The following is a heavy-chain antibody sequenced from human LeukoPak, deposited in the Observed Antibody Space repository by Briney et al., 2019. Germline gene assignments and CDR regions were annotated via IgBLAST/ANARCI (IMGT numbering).Heavy chain of an antibody. Sequence: PSETLSLTCAVSGGSISSSNWWSWVRQPPGKGLEWIGEIYHSGSTNYNPSLKSRVTISVDKSKNQFSLKLSSVTAADTAVYYCARVPYNWNPPDYYYMDVWGKGTTVTVSS. CDR1: GGSISSSNW. CDR2: IYHSGST. V-gene: IGHV4-4*02. D-gene: IGHD1-20*01. J-gene: IGHJ6*03. CDR3: ARVPYNWNPPDYYYMDV.